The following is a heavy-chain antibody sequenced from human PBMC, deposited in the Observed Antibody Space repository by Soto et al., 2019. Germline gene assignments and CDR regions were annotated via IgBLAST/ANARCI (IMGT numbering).Heavy chain of an antibody. CDR3: VRTNYGSGQKPI. CDR2: IYYTGST. CDR1: GDSISNYY. V-gene: IGHV4-59*01. D-gene: IGHD3-10*01. J-gene: IGHJ3*02. Sequence: QVQLRESGPGLVKPSETLSLTCAVSGDSISNYYWSWLRQPPGKGLEWIAYIYYTGSTYYNPSLKSRVTMSLDTSKNQFSLTLSSVTAGDTAVYYCVRTNYGSGQKPIWGQGTMVTVSS.